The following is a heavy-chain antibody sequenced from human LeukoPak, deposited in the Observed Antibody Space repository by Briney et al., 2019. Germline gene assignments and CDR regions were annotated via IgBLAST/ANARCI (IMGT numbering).Heavy chain of an antibody. CDR3: ASPQPYYYDSSGYSI. V-gene: IGHV5-51*01. CDR1: GYSFTSYW. Sequence: GESLKISCKGSGYSFTSYWIGWVRQMPGKGLEWMGIIYPGDSDTRYSPSFQGRVTISADKSISTAYLQWSSLKASDTAMYYCASPQPYYYDSSGYSIWGQGTMVTVSS. D-gene: IGHD3-22*01. CDR2: IYPGDSDT. J-gene: IGHJ3*02.